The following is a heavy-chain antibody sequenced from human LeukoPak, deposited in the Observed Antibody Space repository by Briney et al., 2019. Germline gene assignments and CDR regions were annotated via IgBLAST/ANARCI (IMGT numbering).Heavy chain of an antibody. D-gene: IGHD3-22*01. CDR1: GGSISSSNYY. CDR3: ARLIYYYDSNAFHQPYYFDY. CDR2: IFYSGST. V-gene: IGHV4-39*01. Sequence: PSETLPLTCTVSGGSISSSNYYWGWIRQPPGKGLEWIGGIFYSGSTYYNPSLKSRVTISVDTSRNQFSLKLSSVTAADTAVYYCARLIYYYDSNAFHQPYYFDYWGQGTLVTVSS. J-gene: IGHJ4*02.